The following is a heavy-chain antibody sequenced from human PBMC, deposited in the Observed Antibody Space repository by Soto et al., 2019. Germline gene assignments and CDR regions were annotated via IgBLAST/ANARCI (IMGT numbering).Heavy chain of an antibody. V-gene: IGHV4-59*01. Sequence: QVHLQESGPGLVKPSETLSLFCNVSGGSMNNNYWIWIRKAPGKGLEWIGHVFYTGTTNYNPSLMSRVTILVDTAKNPFSLRLSSVTAADTAVYYCARSLTVTRFDQWGQGTRVTVS. CDR2: VFYTGTT. CDR1: GGSMNNNY. J-gene: IGHJ4*02. D-gene: IGHD4-17*01. CDR3: ARSLTVTRFDQ.